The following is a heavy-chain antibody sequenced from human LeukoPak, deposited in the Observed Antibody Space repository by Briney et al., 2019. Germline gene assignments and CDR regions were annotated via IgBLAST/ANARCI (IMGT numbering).Heavy chain of an antibody. CDR1: GGTFSSYA. D-gene: IGHD2-15*01. CDR2: IIPIFGIA. Sequence: ASVKVSSKASGGTFSSYAISWVRQAPGQGLEWMGRIIPIFGIANYAQKFQGTVTITTDESTSTAYMELSTLRSEDTAVYYCARGRVGCSGGSCYDYWGQGTLVTVSS. J-gene: IGHJ4*02. CDR3: ARGRVGCSGGSCYDY. V-gene: IGHV1-69*05.